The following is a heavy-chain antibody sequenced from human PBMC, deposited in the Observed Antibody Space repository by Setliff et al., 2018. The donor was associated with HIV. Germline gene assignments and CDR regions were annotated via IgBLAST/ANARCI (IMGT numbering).Heavy chain of an antibody. D-gene: IGHD2-21*01. CDR1: GGSVSSGSYH. J-gene: IGHJ6*04. CDR3: ARDAGYCGGDCYPMVLDV. CDR2: IYHSGST. Sequence: PSETLSLTCTVSGGSVSSGSYHWGWIRQPPGKGLEWIGSIYHSGSTYYNPSLKSRVAISVDTSKSQFSLRLTSVTAADTAVYYCARDAGYCGGDCYPMVLDVWGKGTTVTVSS. V-gene: IGHV4-39*07.